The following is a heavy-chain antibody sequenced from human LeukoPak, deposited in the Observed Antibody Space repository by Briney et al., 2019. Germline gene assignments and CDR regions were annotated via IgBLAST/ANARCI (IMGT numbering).Heavy chain of an antibody. CDR3: ARERVGANDY. Sequence: GMSLRLSCAASGFTLSAHGMHWVRQAPGKGLEWLAVIWYDGNTKYYSDSVKGRFTISRDSSKNTLYLEMNSLRAEDTAVYYCARERVGANDYWGQGTLVTVSS. CDR1: GFTLSAHG. D-gene: IGHD1-26*01. J-gene: IGHJ4*02. V-gene: IGHV3-33*01. CDR2: IWYDGNTK.